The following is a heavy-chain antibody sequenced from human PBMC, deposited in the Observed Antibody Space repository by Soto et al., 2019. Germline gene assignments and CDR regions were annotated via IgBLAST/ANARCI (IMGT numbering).Heavy chain of an antibody. CDR2: IKSKSDGGTT. V-gene: IGHV3-15*07. CDR3: STNKRASWSLDL. CDR1: GFTFSNAW. D-gene: IGHD1-26*01. Sequence: EVQLVESGGGLVKPGGSLRLSCAASGFTFSNAWMNWVRQAPGKGLEWVGRIKSKSDGGTTDYAAPVKGRFTISRDDSKDTLYLQVNGLKIEDTGLYFCSTNKRASWSLDLW. J-gene: IGHJ2*01.